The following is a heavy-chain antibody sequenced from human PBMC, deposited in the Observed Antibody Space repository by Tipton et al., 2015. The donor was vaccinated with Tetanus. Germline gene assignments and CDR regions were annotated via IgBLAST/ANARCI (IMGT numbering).Heavy chain of an antibody. D-gene: IGHD3-10*01. CDR3: AKALSGRGSGTRPSSVPRTLESMDV. Sequence: SLRLSCAASGFTFSSYAMSWVRQAPGKGLEWVSAISGSGGSTYYADSVKGRFTISRDNSKNTLYLQMNSLRAEDTAVYYCAKALSGRGSGTRPSSVPRTLESMDVWGQGTTVTVSS. CDR1: GFTFSSYA. J-gene: IGHJ6*02. CDR2: ISGSGGST. V-gene: IGHV3-23*01.